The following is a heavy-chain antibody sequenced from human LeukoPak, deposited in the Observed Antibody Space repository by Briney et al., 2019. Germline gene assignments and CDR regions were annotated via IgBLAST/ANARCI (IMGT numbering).Heavy chain of an antibody. Sequence: ASVKVSCKVSGYTLTELSMHWVRQAPGKGLEWMGGFDPEDGETIYAQKFQGRVTMTEDTSTDTAYMELSSLRSEDTAVYYCATVAGFLEWLLFWNWGQGTLVTVSS. D-gene: IGHD3-3*01. CDR1: GYTLTELS. CDR3: ATVAGFLEWLLFWN. V-gene: IGHV1-24*01. J-gene: IGHJ4*02. CDR2: FDPEDGET.